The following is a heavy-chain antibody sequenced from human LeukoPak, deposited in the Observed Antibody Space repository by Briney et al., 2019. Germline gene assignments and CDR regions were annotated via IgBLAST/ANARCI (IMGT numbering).Heavy chain of an antibody. Sequence: ASVKVSCKASGYTFTSYGISWVRQAPGQGLEWMGWISAYNGNTNYAQKLQGRVTMTTDTSTSTAYMELRSLRSDDTAVYYCARDYDSSGYYYVPIPHYYYYYYMDVGGKGTTVTIS. CDR1: GYTFTSYG. CDR2: ISAYNGNT. V-gene: IGHV1-18*01. J-gene: IGHJ6*03. D-gene: IGHD3-22*01. CDR3: ARDYDSSGYYYVPIPHYYYYYYMDV.